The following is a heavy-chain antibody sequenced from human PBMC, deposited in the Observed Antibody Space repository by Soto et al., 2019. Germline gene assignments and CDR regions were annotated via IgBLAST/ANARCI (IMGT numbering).Heavy chain of an antibody. D-gene: IGHD2-2*01. CDR1: GGTFSIYA. Sequence: GGAVRISCSASGGTFSIYAISWVRQAPGKGLEWVSAISGSGGSTYYADSVKGRFTISRDNSKNTLYLQMNSLRAEDTAVYYCAKYAGYCSSTSCYVVGGVYYYYYGMDVWGQGTKVTVSS. CDR2: ISGSGGST. J-gene: IGHJ6*02. CDR3: AKYAGYCSSTSCYVVGGVYYYYYGMDV. V-gene: IGHV3-23*01.